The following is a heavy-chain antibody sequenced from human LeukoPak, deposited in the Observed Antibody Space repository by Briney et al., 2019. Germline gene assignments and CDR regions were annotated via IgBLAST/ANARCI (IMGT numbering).Heavy chain of an antibody. D-gene: IGHD3-16*01. CDR1: GGSISSGGYS. J-gene: IGHJ4*02. Sequence: SETLSLTCAVSGGSISSGGYSWSWIRQPPGKGLEWIGYIYHSGSTYYNPSLKSRVTISVDTSKNQFSLKLSSVTAADTAVYYCARARLTYYFDYWGQGTLVTVSS. V-gene: IGHV4-30-2*05. CDR3: ARARLTYYFDY. CDR2: IYHSGST.